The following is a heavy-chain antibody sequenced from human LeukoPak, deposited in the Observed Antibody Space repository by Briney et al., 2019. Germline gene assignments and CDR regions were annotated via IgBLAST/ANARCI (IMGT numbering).Heavy chain of an antibody. J-gene: IGHJ1*01. Sequence: QSGGSLRLSCAASGFTFDDYAMHWVRQAPGKGLEWVSAISGSGVTTHYAGSVKGRFSISRDNSKNTLYLQMNSLRAEDTALYYCAKKVVVGATSPYSDFQDWGQGTLVTVSS. CDR1: GFTFDDYA. V-gene: IGHV3-23*01. D-gene: IGHD1-26*01. CDR3: AKKVVVGATSPYSDFQD. CDR2: ISGSGVTT.